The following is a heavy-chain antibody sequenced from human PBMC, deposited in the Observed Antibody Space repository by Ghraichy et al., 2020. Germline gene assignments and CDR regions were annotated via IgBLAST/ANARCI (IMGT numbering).Heavy chain of an antibody. CDR3: ARHEGDIVVVVAGTDRGLDY. J-gene: IGHJ4*02. V-gene: IGHV4-39*01. D-gene: IGHD2-15*01. Sequence: SETLSLTCTVSGGSVSSGTYYWGWLRQPTGKGLEWIGFIYYSGSTYYNLYLKSRVTISVHTSKNQFSLQLSSVTAAATAVYYCARHEGDIVVVVAGTDRGLDYWGQTTMVTVSS. CDR2: IYYSGST. CDR1: GGSVSSGTYY.